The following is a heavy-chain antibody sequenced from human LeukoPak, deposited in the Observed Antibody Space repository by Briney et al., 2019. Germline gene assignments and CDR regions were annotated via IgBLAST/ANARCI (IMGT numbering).Heavy chain of an antibody. CDR3: AREDSSSWYGRYFDY. CDR2: INAGNGNT. D-gene: IGHD6-13*01. J-gene: IGHJ4*02. V-gene: IGHV1-3*01. Sequence: GASVKVSCKASGYTFTTYAIHWVRQAPGQRLEWMGWINAGNGNTKYSQKFQGRVTITRDTSASTAYMELSRLRSDDTAVYYCAREDSSSWYGRYFDYWGQGTLVTVSS. CDR1: GYTFTTYA.